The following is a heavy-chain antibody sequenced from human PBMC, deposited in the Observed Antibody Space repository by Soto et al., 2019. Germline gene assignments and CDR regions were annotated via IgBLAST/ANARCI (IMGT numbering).Heavy chain of an antibody. CDR2: IIPNFGTT. CDR3: ATLPSPYTSGAGDSVASH. D-gene: IGHD1-1*01. J-gene: IGHJ4*02. CDR1: GGTFSGLG. Sequence: QLQLVQSGHEVRKPGSSVKVSCKASGGTFSGLGISWVRQAPGQGLEWMGGIIPNFGTTFYAQKFQDRVTITAVASTNIVYMDLTSLKSDDTAFYYCATLPSPYTSGAGDSVASHWGQGTLVTVAS. V-gene: IGHV1-69*01.